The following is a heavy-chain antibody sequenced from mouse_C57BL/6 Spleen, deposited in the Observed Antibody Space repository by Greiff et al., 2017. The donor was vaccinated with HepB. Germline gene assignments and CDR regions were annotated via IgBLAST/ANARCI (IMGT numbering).Heavy chain of an antibody. CDR3: VITTVVGYFDV. Sequence: QVQLQQSGPELVKPGASVKISCKASGYSFTSYYIHWVKQRPGQGLEWIGWIYPGSGNTKYNEKFKGKATLTADTSSSTAYMQLSSLTSEDSAVYYCVITTVVGYFDVWGTGTTVTVSS. D-gene: IGHD1-1*01. CDR2: IYPGSGNT. V-gene: IGHV1-66*01. CDR1: GYSFTSYY. J-gene: IGHJ1*03.